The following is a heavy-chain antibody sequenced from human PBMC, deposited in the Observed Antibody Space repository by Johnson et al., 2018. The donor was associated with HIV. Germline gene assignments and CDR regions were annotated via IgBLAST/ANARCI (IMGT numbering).Heavy chain of an antibody. CDR2: ISYDGSNK. V-gene: IGHV3-30-3*01. J-gene: IGHJ3*02. D-gene: IGHD2/OR15-2a*01. CDR3: ARENVLLNAFDI. CDR1: GITFSSYP. Sequence: QVQLVESGGGVVQPGGSLRLSCAASGITFSSYPMHWVRQAPGKGLEWVAVISYDGSNKYYADSVKGRFTISRDNSKNTLYLQMNSLRTEDTAVYYCARENVLLNAFDIWGQGTVVTVSS.